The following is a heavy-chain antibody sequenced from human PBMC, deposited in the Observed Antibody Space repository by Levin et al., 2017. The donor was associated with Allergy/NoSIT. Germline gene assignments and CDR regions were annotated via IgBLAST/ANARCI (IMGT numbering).Heavy chain of an antibody. CDR3: ARRKGDCSRGTGYFDS. V-gene: IGHV3-74*03. CDR1: GFTLSAYW. D-gene: IGHD2-15*01. CDR2: INTDGSGT. Sequence: GGSLRLSCAASGFTLSAYWMHWVRHAPGKELVWVSSINTDGSGTTYADFVKGRFTISRDNAKNTLYLQMNSLTAEDTAVYYCARRKGDCSRGTGYFDSWGQGPLVAVS. J-gene: IGHJ4*02.